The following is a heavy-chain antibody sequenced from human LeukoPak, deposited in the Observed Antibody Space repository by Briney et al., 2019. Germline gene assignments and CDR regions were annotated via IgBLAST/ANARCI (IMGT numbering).Heavy chain of an antibody. CDR2: INPKSGDP. CDR1: GYTFTDYY. D-gene: IGHD6-19*01. J-gene: IGHJ5*02. CDR3: ARAPPLAAQWLTGTNWFDP. Sequence: ASVKVSCKASGYTFTDYYMHWVRQAPGLGLEYMGRINPKSGDPNYAQKFLGRVTMTRDTSISTAYMEMRRLTSDDTAVYYCARAPPLAAQWLTGTNWFDPWGQGTLVTVSS. V-gene: IGHV1-2*06.